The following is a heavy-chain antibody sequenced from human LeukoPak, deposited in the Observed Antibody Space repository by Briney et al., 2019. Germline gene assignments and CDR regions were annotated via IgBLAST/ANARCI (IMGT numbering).Heavy chain of an antibody. D-gene: IGHD6-19*01. CDR2: IYSGGST. V-gene: IGHV3-66*01. CDR1: GSTVSSNY. Sequence: PGGSLRLSCAASGSTVSSNYMSWVRQAPGKGLEWVSVIYSGGSTYYADSVKGRFTISRDNSKNTLYLQMNSLRAEDTAVYYCARGVGGFAVVEGYWGQGTLVTVSS. CDR3: ARGVGGFAVVEGY. J-gene: IGHJ4*02.